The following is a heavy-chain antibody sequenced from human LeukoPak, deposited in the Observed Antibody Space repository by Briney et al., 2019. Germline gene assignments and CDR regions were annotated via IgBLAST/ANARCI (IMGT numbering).Heavy chain of an antibody. J-gene: IGHJ6*02. D-gene: IGHD3-22*01. Sequence: SETLSLTCTVSGGSISSYYWSWIRQPPGKGLEWIGYIYYSGSTNCNPSLKSRVTISVDTSKNQFSLKLSSVTAADTAVYYCARGPRYDSSGYWGYYYYGMDVWGQGTTVTVSS. V-gene: IGHV4-59*08. CDR1: GGSISSYY. CDR3: ARGPRYDSSGYWGYYYYGMDV. CDR2: IYYSGST.